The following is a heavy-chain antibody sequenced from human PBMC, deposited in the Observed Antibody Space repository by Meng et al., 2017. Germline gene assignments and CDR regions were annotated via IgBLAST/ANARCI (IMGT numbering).Heavy chain of an antibody. CDR3: ARDILRTGENTDEDWFDP. D-gene: IGHD7-27*01. CDR1: GFTFSSYS. V-gene: IGHV3-21*01. Sequence: GESLKISCAASGFTFSSYSMNWVRQAPGKGLEWVSSISSSSSYIYYADSVKGRFTISRDNAKNSLYLQMNSLRAEDTAVYYCARDILRTGENTDEDWFDPWGQGTLVTVSS. J-gene: IGHJ5*02. CDR2: ISSSSSYI.